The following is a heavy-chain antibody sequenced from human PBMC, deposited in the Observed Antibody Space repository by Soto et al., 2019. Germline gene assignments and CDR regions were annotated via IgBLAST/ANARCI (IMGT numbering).Heavy chain of an antibody. Sequence: ASVKVSCKASGYTFTSYGISWVRQAPGQGLEWMGWISAFNGKTNYAQKLQGRVTMTTDTSTSTAYMEMRSLRSDDTAVYYWARRRDYFYYWGQGTLVTVSS. J-gene: IGHJ4*02. CDR1: GYTFTSYG. CDR3: ARRRDYFYY. V-gene: IGHV1-18*01. CDR2: ISAFNGKT.